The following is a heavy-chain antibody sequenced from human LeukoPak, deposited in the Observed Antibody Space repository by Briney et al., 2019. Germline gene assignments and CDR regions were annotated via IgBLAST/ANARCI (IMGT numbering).Heavy chain of an antibody. CDR3: ARGVGATN. J-gene: IGHJ4*02. CDR1: GGSISSGGYY. V-gene: IGHV4-30-2*01. D-gene: IGHD1-26*01. Sequence: SQTLSLTCTVSGGSISSGGYYWSWIRQPPGKGLEWIGYIYHSGSTYYNPSLKSRVTISVDRSKNQFSLKLSSVTAADPAVYYCARGVGATNWGQGTLVTVSS. CDR2: IYHSGST.